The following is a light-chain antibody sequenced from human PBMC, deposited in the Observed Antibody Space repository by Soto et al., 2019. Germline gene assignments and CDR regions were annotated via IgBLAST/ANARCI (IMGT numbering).Light chain of an antibody. Sequence: AIQMTQSPSSLSASVGDRVIITCRASQGIRSELAWYQQKPGKAPDLLIYAASTLQPGVPYRFGGSGSGTDFTLTISNLQPADFATYYCLHDYNYPRTFGQGPKVDIK. CDR1: QGIRSE. CDR2: AAS. V-gene: IGKV1-6*01. J-gene: IGKJ1*01. CDR3: LHDYNYPRT.